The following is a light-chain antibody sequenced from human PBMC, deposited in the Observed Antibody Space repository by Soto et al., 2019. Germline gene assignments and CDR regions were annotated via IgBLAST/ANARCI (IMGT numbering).Light chain of an antibody. CDR1: SSNIGTGYD. CDR2: ANN. V-gene: IGLV1-40*01. CDR3: QSYDSSLSGSRV. J-gene: IGLJ2*01. Sequence: QSVLTQPPSVSGAPGQRVTISCTGSSSNIGTGYDVHWYQQLPGTAPKLLIYANNKRPSGVPGRFSGSKSGTSASLAITGLQAEDEGDYYCQSYDSSLSGSRVFGGGTKLTFL.